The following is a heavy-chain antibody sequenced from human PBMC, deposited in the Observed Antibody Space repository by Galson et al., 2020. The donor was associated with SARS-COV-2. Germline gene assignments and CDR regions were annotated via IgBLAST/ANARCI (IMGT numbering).Heavy chain of an antibody. D-gene: IGHD1-26*01. CDR3: ARDVSGGASDI. V-gene: IGHV3-30*04. CDR1: GFTFSNYA. Sequence: GGSLRLSCAASGFTFSNYAIHWVRQAPGKGLEWVAVISHDGRIEVYADSVKGRFTISRDNSENMVFLQVSSLRTDDTALYYCARDVSGGASDIWGQGTMVTGSS. J-gene: IGHJ3*02. CDR2: ISHDGRIE.